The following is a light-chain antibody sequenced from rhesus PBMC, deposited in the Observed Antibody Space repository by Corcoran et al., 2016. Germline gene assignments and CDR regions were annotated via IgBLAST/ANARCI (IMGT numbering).Light chain of an antibody. V-gene: IGLV2S7*01. CDR3: CSSTATSTAW. CDR2: GVR. Sequence: QSVPTQPPSVSGSPGQSVTISCTGASTDIGGSDYVSWYQQRPGNAPKLLIYGVRNRPPGVSDRFSGSKSANTASLTISGLQVEDEADYYCCSSTATSTAWFGGGTRLTVL. J-gene: IGLJ2*01. CDR1: STDIGGSDY.